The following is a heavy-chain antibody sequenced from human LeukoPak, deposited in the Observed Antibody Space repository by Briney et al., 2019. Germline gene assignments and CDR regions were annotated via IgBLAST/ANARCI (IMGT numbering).Heavy chain of an antibody. CDR2: ISSNGGST. Sequence: GGSLRLSCAASGFTFSSYAMHWVRQAPGKGLEYVSAISSNGGSTYYANSVKGRFTISRDNSKNTLYLQMGSLRAEDMAVYYCASPLILEWLSRRDYWGQGTLVTVSS. CDR3: ASPLILEWLSRRDY. CDR1: GFTFSSYA. J-gene: IGHJ4*02. D-gene: IGHD3-3*01. V-gene: IGHV3-64*01.